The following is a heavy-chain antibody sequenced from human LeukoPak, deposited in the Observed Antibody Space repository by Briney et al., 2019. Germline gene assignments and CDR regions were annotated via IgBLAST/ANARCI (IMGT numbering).Heavy chain of an antibody. CDR2: IIPIFGTA. V-gene: IGHV1-69*05. CDR1: GGTFSSYA. D-gene: IGHD4-11*01. J-gene: IGHJ6*03. CDR3: ASITTVTDYYYYYMDV. Sequence: SVKVSCKASGGTFSSYAISWVRQAPGQGLEWMGGIIPIFGTANYAQKFQGRVTITTDESTSTAYMELSSLRSEDTAVYYCASITTVTDYYYYYMDVWGKGTTVTVSS.